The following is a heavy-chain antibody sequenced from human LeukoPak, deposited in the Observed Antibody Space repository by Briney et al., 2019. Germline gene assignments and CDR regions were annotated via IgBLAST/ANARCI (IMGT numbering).Heavy chain of an antibody. CDR1: GYTFTGYY. CDR3: AREDPGGWYDY. J-gene: IGHJ4*02. Sequence: ASVKVSCKASGYTFTGYYMHWVRQAPGQGLEWMGWINPNTGATNYAQKFKGRVTMTRDTSISTAYMELSRVRSDDTAVYYCAREDPGGWYDYWGQGTLVTVSS. CDR2: INPNTGAT. D-gene: IGHD6-19*01. V-gene: IGHV1-2*02.